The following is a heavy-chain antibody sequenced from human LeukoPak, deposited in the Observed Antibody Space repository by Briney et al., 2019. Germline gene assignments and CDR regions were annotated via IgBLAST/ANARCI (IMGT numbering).Heavy chain of an antibody. CDR2: INHSGST. V-gene: IGHV4-34*01. CDR3: ARXANGGWYFDYFDY. D-gene: IGHD6-19*01. CDR1: GGSFSGYY. J-gene: IGHJ4*02. Sequence: SETLSLTCAVYGGSFSGYYWSWIRQPPGKGLEWIGEINHSGSTNYNPSLKSRVTISVDTSKNQFSLKLSSVTAADTAVYYCARXANGGWYFDYFDYWGRGTLVTVSS.